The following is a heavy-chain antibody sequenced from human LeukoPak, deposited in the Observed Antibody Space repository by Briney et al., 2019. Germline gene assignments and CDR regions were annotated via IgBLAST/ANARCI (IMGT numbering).Heavy chain of an antibody. Sequence: KPSETLPLTCTVPGYSISCGYYWGWIRPPPGEGLEWVGSIYHSGSTYYNPSLKSRVTISVDTSKNQFSLKLSSVTAADTAVYYCARGRYSSGWYNWFDPSGQGTLVTVSS. V-gene: IGHV4-38-2*02. CDR2: IYHSGST. D-gene: IGHD6-19*01. CDR1: GYSISCGYY. J-gene: IGHJ5*02. CDR3: ARGRYSSGWYNWFDP.